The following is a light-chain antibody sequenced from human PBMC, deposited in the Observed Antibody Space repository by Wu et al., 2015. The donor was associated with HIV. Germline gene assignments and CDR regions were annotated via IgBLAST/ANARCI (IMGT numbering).Light chain of an antibody. V-gene: IGKV3-20*01. Sequence: EIVLTQSPGILSLSPGERATLSCRASQSVSSSFLAWYQQKPGQAPRLLIYGASSRATGIPDRFSGSGSGTDFTLTISRLEPEDFALYYCQQYGSSPRTFGQGTKVEIK. CDR3: QQYGSSPRT. CDR1: QSVSSSF. CDR2: GAS. J-gene: IGKJ1*01.